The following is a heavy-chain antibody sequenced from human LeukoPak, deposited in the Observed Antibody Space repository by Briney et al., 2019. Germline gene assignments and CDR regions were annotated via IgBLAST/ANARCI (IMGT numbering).Heavy chain of an antibody. CDR1: GFTFSDYN. CDR2: ISTSSTYI. J-gene: IGHJ4*02. Sequence: RASLRLSCAASGFTFSDYNMNWVRQAPGKGLEWVSVISTSSTYIYYADSVKGRFTISRDNAKNSLYLQMNSLRAEDTAVYYCARVSTAVSPAIDSWGQGTLVTVST. V-gene: IGHV3-21*06. D-gene: IGHD6-13*01. CDR3: ARVSTAVSPAIDS.